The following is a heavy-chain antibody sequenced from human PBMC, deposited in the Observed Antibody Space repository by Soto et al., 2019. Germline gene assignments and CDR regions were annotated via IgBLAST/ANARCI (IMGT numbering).Heavy chain of an antibody. Sequence: ASVKVSCKASGYTFTSYGISWVRQAPGQGLEWMGWISAYNGNTNYAQKLQGRVTMTTDTSTSTAYMELRSLRSDDTAVYYWETIFGSNYKLFDSWGQGSLVTVSS. CDR2: ISAYNGNT. V-gene: IGHV1-18*01. CDR3: ETIFGSNYKLFDS. D-gene: IGHD4-4*01. CDR1: GYTFTSYG. J-gene: IGHJ5*01.